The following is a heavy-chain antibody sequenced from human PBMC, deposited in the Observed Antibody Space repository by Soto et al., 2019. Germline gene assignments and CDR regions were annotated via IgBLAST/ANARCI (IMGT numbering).Heavy chain of an antibody. CDR3: ARDWRYCTNGVCYPRGFDY. D-gene: IGHD2-8*01. CDR1: GGSISSYY. J-gene: IGHJ4*02. CDR2: IYTSGST. Sequence: QVQLQESGPGLVKPSETLSLTCTVSGGSISSYYWSWIRQPAGKGLEWIGRIYTSGSTNYNPSLKSRFTVSVDTSKIQFSLKLSSVTAADEAVYYCARDWRYCTNGVCYPRGFDYLGPGTLVNVSS. V-gene: IGHV4-4*07.